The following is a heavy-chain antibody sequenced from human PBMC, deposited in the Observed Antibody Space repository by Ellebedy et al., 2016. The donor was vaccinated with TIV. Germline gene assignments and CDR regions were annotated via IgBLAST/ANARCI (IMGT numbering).Heavy chain of an antibody. CDR1: GGSFSGYY. D-gene: IGHD3-22*01. V-gene: IGHV4-34*01. J-gene: IGHJ4*02. CDR2: INHSGST. Sequence: SETLSLTXAVYGGSFSGYYWSWIRQPPGKGLEWIGEINHSGSTNYNPSLKSRVTISVDTSKNQFSLKLSSVTAADTAVYYCARGGRMYYYDSSGYSGPGDDYWGQGTLVTVSS. CDR3: ARGGRMYYYDSSGYSGPGDDY.